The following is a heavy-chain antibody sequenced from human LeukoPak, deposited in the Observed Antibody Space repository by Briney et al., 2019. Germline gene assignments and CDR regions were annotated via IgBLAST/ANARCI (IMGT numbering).Heavy chain of an antibody. D-gene: IGHD6-6*01. CDR3: AREYSSSSGYYMDV. CDR1: GGTFSSYA. V-gene: IGHV1-69*13. Sequence: GASVKVSCKASGGTFSSYAISWVRQAPGQGLEWMGGIIPIFGTANYAQKLQGRVTITADESTSTAYMELSSLRSEDTAVYYCAREYSSSSGYYMDVWGKGTTVTVSS. J-gene: IGHJ6*03. CDR2: IIPIFGTA.